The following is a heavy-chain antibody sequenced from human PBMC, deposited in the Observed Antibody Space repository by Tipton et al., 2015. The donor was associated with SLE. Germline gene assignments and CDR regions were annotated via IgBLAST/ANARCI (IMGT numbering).Heavy chain of an antibody. CDR2: IYYSGST. CDR1: GGSISRYY. Sequence: TLSLTCTVSGGSISRYYWSWIRQPPGKGLEWIGYIYYSGSTNYNPSLKSRVTISVDTSKNQFSLKLSSVTAADTAVYYCARGWGPVGSCFDYWGQGTLVTVSS. CDR3: ARGWGPVGSCFDY. V-gene: IGHV4-59*01. D-gene: IGHD7-27*01. J-gene: IGHJ4*02.